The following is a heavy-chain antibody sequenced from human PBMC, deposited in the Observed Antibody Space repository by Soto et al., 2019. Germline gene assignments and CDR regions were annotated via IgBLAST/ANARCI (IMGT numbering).Heavy chain of an antibody. Sequence: QVTLKESGPVLLKPTETLTLRCTVSGLSITDSAMGVSWIRQPPGQPLEWLAPIDSSGEKSFRTFLKSRLAISKETSKSQIVLTMTTMDPADTATYYCARRHLAVAVSPWFDPWGQGIPVTVSS. CDR2: IDSSGEK. V-gene: IGHV2-26*01. CDR1: GLSITDSAMG. J-gene: IGHJ5*02. CDR3: ARRHLAVAVSPWFDP. D-gene: IGHD6-19*01.